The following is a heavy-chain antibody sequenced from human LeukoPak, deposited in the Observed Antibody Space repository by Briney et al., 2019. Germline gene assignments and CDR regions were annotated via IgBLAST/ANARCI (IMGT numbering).Heavy chain of an antibody. CDR3: ARGTRGYCSGGSCHRFDY. CDR2: INHSGST. D-gene: IGHD2-15*01. J-gene: IGHJ4*02. Sequence: SETLSLTCAVYGGSFSGYYWSWIRQPPGKGLEWIGEINHSGSTNYNPSLKSRVPISVDTSRNQFSLKLSSVTAADTAVYYCARGTRGYCSGGSCHRFDYWGQGTLVTVSS. CDR1: GGSFSGYY. V-gene: IGHV4-34*01.